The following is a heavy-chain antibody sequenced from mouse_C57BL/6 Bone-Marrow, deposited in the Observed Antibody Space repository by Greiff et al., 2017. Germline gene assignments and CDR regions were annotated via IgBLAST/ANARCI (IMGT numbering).Heavy chain of an antibody. D-gene: IGHD4-1*01. J-gene: IGHJ2*01. CDR3: AGTGHYFDY. CDR2: ISDGGSYT. CDR1: GFTFSSYA. Sequence: EVKVVESGGGLVKPGGSLKLSCAASGFTFSSYAMSWVRQTPEKRLEWVATISDGGSYTYYPDNVKGRFTISRDNAKNNLYLQMSHLKSEDTAMYYCAGTGHYFDYWGQGTTLTVSS. V-gene: IGHV5-4*03.